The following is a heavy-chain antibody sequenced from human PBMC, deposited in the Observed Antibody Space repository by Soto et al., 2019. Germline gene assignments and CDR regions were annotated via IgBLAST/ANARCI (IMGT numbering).Heavy chain of an antibody. CDR3: AKGRSALKNYYGLDV. Sequence: QVHLVESGGGVVQPGTSLRLSCVASGFTFSKYGMHWVRQAPGKGLEWVAILTDDGKEKYYADSVKGRFIISRDNSNNTLFLQTNTLSAADTAVYYFAKGRSALKNYYGLDVWCQATTVSVSS. D-gene: IGHD3-10*01. CDR1: GFTFSKYG. CDR2: LTDDGKEK. J-gene: IGHJ6*02. V-gene: IGHV3-30*18.